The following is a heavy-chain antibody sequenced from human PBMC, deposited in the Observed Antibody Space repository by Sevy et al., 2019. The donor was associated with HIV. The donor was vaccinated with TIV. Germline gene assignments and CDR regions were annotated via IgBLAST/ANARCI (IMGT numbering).Heavy chain of an antibody. CDR2: INPSGST. V-gene: IGHV4-34*01. Sequence: SETLSLTCAVYGGSFSGYYWSWIRQPPGKGLEWIGEINPSGSTNYNPSLKSRVTISVDTSKNQFSLKLSSVTAADTAVYYCARGENFDWTNFDYWGQGTLVTVSS. CDR3: ARGENFDWTNFDY. CDR1: GGSFSGYY. J-gene: IGHJ4*02. D-gene: IGHD3-9*01.